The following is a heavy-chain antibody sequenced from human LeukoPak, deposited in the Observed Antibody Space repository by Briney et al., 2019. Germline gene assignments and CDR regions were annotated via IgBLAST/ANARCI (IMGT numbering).Heavy chain of an antibody. V-gene: IGHV3-23*01. CDR3: ARKSSGHYPFDC. Sequence: GGSLRLSCAASGFTFSTYTMSWVRQRPGKGLEWVSTISPSGDITQYADSVKGHFTISSDNSESTLFLQMTSLRAEDTAVYYCARKSSGHYPFDCWGRGTLVTVSS. CDR1: GFTFSTYT. D-gene: IGHD3-22*01. CDR2: ISPSGDIT. J-gene: IGHJ4*02.